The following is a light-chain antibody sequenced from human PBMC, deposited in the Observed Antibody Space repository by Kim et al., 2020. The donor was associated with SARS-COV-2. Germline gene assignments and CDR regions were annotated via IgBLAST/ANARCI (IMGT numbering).Light chain of an antibody. CDR2: GAS. CDR3: LHYNNWPPWT. Sequence: IVMTQSPATLSVSPGERATLSCRASQSVINNLAWYQQKPGQAPRLLIYGASTRATGVPVRFSGSGSGTEFALTISSLQSEDFAVYYCLHYNNWPPWTFGQGTKVDI. J-gene: IGKJ1*01. V-gene: IGKV3-15*01. CDR1: QSVINN.